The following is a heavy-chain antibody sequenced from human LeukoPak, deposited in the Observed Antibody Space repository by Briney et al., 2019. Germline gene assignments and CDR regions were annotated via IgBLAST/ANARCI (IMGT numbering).Heavy chain of an antibody. CDR1: GYTFTSYG. CDR2: ISVYNGNT. J-gene: IGHJ4*02. Sequence: ASVKVSCKASGYTFTSYGISWVRQAPGQGLEWMGWISVYNGNTNYAQKLQGRVTMTTDTSTSTAYMEVRSLRSDDTAVYYCARDTSAYYYDSGVSDYWGQGTLLTVSS. D-gene: IGHD3-10*01. CDR3: ARDTSAYYYDSGVSDY. V-gene: IGHV1-18*01.